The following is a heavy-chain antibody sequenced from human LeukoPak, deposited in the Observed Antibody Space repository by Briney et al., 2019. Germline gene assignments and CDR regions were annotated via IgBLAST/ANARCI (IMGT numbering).Heavy chain of an antibody. CDR1: GGSISNY. V-gene: IGHV4-59*01. J-gene: IGHJ4*02. D-gene: IGHD3-3*01. CDR2: IYYSGST. Sequence: SETLSLTCTVSGGSISNYWSWIRQPPGKGLEWIGYIYYSGSTNYNPSLKSRVTISVDTSKNQFSLKLSSVTAADTAVYYCARGTYYDFWSGYYLHFDYWGQGTLVTVSS. CDR3: ARGTYYDFWSGYYLHFDY.